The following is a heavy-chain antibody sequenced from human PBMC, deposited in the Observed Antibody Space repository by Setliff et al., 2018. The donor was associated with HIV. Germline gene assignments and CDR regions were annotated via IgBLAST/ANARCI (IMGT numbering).Heavy chain of an antibody. D-gene: IGHD6-6*01. V-gene: IGHV3-7*01. CDR1: GFIFSSYW. J-gene: IGHJ6*03. Sequence: PGGSLRLSCEASGFIFSSYWMSWVRQAPGKGLEWVANIKQDGSEKYYGDSVKGRFTISRDKSKNTLYLQMDSLRAEDTAAYYCAKDSSSGYYYYYLDVWGKGTTVTVSS. CDR3: AKDSSSGYYYYYLDV. CDR2: IKQDGSEK.